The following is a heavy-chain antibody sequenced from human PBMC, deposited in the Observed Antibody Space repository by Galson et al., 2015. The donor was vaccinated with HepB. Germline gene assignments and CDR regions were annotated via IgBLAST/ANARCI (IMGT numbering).Heavy chain of an antibody. J-gene: IGHJ4*02. CDR2: INTYNGNT. Sequence: SVKVSCKASGYTFTNYRVTWVRQAPGQGLEWMGWINTYNGNTNSAQKLQGRVTMTTDTSTTTAYLELRSLTSDDTAVYYCARLTTAGWSFDYWGQGTLVTVSS. CDR3: ARLTTAGWSFDY. CDR1: GYTFTNYR. V-gene: IGHV1-18*01. D-gene: IGHD6-19*01.